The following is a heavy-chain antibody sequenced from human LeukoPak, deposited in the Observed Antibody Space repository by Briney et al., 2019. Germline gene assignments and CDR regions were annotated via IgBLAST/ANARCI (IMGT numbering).Heavy chain of an antibody. CDR3: ARHGSIAAGEDY. D-gene: IGHD6-13*01. CDR2: IYYSGST. CDR1: GGSISSYY. J-gene: IGHJ4*02. V-gene: IGHV4-59*08. Sequence: SETLSLTCTASGGSISSYYWSWIRQPPGKGLEWIGYIYYSGSTNYNPSLKSRVTISVDTSKNQFSLKLSSVTAADTAVYYCARHGSIAAGEDYWGQGTLVTVSS.